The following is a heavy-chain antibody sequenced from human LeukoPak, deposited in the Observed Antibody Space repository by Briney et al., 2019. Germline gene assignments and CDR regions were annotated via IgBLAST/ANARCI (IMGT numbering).Heavy chain of an antibody. CDR3: ARDGVAVAALTGMDV. CDR2: INPNSGGT. V-gene: IGHV1-2*02. CDR1: GYTFTGYY. Sequence: ASVKVSCKASGYTFTGYYMHWVRQAPGQGLEWMGWINPNSGGTNYAQKFQGRVTMTRDTSISTAYMELSRLRSDDTAVYYYARDGVAVAALTGMDVWGQGTTVTVSS. D-gene: IGHD6-19*01. J-gene: IGHJ6*02.